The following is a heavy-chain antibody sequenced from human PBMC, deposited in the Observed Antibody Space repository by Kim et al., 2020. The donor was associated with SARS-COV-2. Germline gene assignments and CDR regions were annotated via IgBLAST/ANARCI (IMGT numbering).Heavy chain of an antibody. V-gene: IGHV3-74*01. J-gene: IGHJ6*02. D-gene: IGHD3-10*01. Sequence: GRFPISRDNAKNTLYLQMNSLGAEDTAVYYCARGTMVRGVIIFYYYGMDVWGQGTTVTVSS. CDR3: ARGTMVRGVIIFYYYGMDV.